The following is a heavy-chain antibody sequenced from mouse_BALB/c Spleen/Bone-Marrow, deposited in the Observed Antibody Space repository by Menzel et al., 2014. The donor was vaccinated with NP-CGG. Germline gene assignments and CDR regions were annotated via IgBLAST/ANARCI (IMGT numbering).Heavy chain of an antibody. CDR1: GYSFTGYT. V-gene: IGHV1-18*01. D-gene: IGHD1-1*01. CDR2: INPYNGGT. Sequence: EVQLQESGPELVKPGASMKISCKASGYSFTGYTMSWVKQSHGKNLEWTGLINPYNGGTTYNQKFKGKATLTVDKSSSTAYMELLSLTSEDSAVYYCASYFGSSCYFDVWGAGTTVTVSS. CDR3: ASYFGSSCYFDV. J-gene: IGHJ1*01.